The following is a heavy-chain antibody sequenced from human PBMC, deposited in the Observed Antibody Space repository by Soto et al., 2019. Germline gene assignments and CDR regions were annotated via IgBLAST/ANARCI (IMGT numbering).Heavy chain of an antibody. Sequence: QVQLVQSGAEVKKPGASVKVSCKASGYTFITYYMHWVRQAPGLGLEWVGTINPSAGTTNYAQKFQGRVTMTRDTSPSTVYMELSSLSSEDTAVYFCARGYFDLWGRGTLVTVSS. J-gene: IGHJ2*01. CDR2: INPSAGTT. CDR3: ARGYFDL. CDR1: GYTFITYY. V-gene: IGHV1-46*01.